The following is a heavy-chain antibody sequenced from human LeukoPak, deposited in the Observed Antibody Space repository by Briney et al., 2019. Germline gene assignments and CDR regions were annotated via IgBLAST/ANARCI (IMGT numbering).Heavy chain of an antibody. J-gene: IGHJ4*02. CDR3: AREMDGDYESDY. CDR2: IYYSGST. Sequence: SETLSLTCTVSGGSISGYYWSWIRQPPGKGLEWIGYIYYSGSTNYNPSLKSRVTISVDTSKNQFSLKLSSVTAADTAVYYCAREMDGDYESDYWGQGTLVTVSS. CDR1: GGSISGYY. V-gene: IGHV4-59*01. D-gene: IGHD4-17*01.